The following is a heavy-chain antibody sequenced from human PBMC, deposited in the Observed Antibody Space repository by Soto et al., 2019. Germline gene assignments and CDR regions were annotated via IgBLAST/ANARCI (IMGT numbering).Heavy chain of an antibody. D-gene: IGHD6-19*01. Sequence: SETLSLTCTVSGGSISSYYWSWIRQPPGKGLEWIGYIYYSGSTNYNPSLKSRVTISVDTSKNQFSLKLSSVTAADTAVYYCARQNSSGWYGSLDYWGQGTLVTVSS. J-gene: IGHJ4*02. CDR2: IYYSGST. V-gene: IGHV4-59*08. CDR3: ARQNSSGWYGSLDY. CDR1: GGSISSYY.